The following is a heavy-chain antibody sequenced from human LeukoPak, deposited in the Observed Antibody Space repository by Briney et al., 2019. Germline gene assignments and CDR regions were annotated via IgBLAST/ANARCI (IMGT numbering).Heavy chain of an antibody. CDR3: ARVATANYYDSSGYYLDY. J-gene: IGHJ4*02. Sequence: SVKVSCKASGGTFSSYAISLVRQAPGQGLEWMGGIIPIFGTANYAQKFQGRVTITTDESTSTAYMELSSLRSEDTAVYYWARVATANYYDSSGYYLDYWGQGTLVTVSS. CDR2: IIPIFGTA. D-gene: IGHD3-22*01. V-gene: IGHV1-69*05. CDR1: GGTFSSYA.